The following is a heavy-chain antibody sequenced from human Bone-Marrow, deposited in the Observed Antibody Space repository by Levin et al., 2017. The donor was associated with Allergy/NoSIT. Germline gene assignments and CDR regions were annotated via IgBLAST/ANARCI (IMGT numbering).Heavy chain of an antibody. V-gene: IGHV3-66*02. CDR3: AIRWV. CDR1: GFTVSNNY. Sequence: ETLSLTCAASGFTVSNNYMSWVRQAPGKGLEWVSFIYSGGSTYYADSVKGRFTISRDNSKNTLYLQMNSLRPEDTAVYYCAIRWVWGKGTTVTVSS. CDR2: IYSGGST. D-gene: IGHD4-23*01. J-gene: IGHJ6*04.